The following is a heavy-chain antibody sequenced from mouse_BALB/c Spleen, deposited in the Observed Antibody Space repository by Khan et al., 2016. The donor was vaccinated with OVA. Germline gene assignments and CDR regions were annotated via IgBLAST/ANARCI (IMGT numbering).Heavy chain of an antibody. Sequence: QMQLVQSGPELKKPGETVRISCKASGYTFTTAGIQWVLQMPGKGLKWIGWINTHSGVTNYAQDFKGRFAFTLDISVNTAYLQITNLTTEDTATDYCAKGGASCYRNDSGAMEYWGQGTSVTVSS. CDR1: GYTFTTAG. CDR2: INTHSGVT. D-gene: IGHD2-14*01. CDR3: AKGGASCYRNDSGAMEY. J-gene: IGHJ4*01. V-gene: IGHV9-4*02.